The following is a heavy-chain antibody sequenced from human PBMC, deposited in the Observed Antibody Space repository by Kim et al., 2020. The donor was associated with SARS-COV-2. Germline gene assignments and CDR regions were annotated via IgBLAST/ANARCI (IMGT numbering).Heavy chain of an antibody. V-gene: IGHV1-69*04. CDR2: IIPILGIA. CDR1: GGTFSSYA. D-gene: IGHD6-13*01. CDR3: ARVSIAAAGSNY. J-gene: IGHJ4*02. Sequence: SVKVSCKASGGTFSSYAISWVRQAPGQGLEWMGRIIPILGIANYAQKFQGRVTITADKSTSTAYMELSSLRSEDTAVYYCARVSIAAAGSNYWGQGTLVTVSS.